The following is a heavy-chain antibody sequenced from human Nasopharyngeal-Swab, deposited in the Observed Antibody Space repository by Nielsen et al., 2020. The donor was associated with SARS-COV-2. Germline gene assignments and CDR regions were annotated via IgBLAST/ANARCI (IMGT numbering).Heavy chain of an antibody. Sequence: GESLKISCKGSGYGFTSYWISWVRQMPGKGLEWMGRIDPSDSYTNYSPSFQGHVTISADKSISTAYLQWSSLKASDTAMYYCARSAAYCGGDCYSRGYYYYYYMDVWGKGTTVTVSS. J-gene: IGHJ6*03. CDR3: ARSAAYCGGDCYSRGYYYYYYMDV. V-gene: IGHV5-10-1*01. CDR1: GYGFTSYW. D-gene: IGHD2-21*02. CDR2: IDPSDSYT.